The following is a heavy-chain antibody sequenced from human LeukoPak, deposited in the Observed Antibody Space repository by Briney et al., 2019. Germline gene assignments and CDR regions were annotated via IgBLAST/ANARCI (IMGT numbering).Heavy chain of an antibody. V-gene: IGHV1-2*02. CDR3: ARGGCSGGSCYSSWFDP. CDR2: IDPNSGGR. CDR1: GYSFYDFY. D-gene: IGHD2-15*01. J-gene: IGHJ5*02. Sequence: ASVKVSCKPSGYSFYDFYIHWVRQAPGQGLEWMGWIDPNSGGRNYAQKFQGRVTMTRDTSTSTAYMVLSSLTSDDTAVYYCARGGCSGGSCYSSWFDPWSQGTLVSVSS.